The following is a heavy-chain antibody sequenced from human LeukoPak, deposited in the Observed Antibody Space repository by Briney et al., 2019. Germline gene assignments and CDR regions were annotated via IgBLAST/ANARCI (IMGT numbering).Heavy chain of an antibody. CDR1: GGSISSHY. V-gene: IGHV4-59*11. D-gene: IGHD5-18*01. CDR3: AREEYSPGHYSFDY. Sequence: SETLSLTCTVSGGSISSHYWSWIRQPPGKGLEWIGYIYYSGSTNYNPSLKSRVTISVGTSKNQFSLKLNSVTAADTAVYYCAREEYSPGHYSFDYWGQGTLVTVSS. CDR2: IYYSGST. J-gene: IGHJ4*02.